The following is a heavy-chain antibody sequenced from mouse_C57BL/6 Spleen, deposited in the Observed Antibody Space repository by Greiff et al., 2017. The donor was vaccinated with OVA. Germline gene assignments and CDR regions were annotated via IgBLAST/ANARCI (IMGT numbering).Heavy chain of an antibody. Sequence: EVQGVESGPELVKPGASVKIPCKASGYTFTDYNMDWVKQSHGKSLEWIGDINPNNGGTIYNQKFKGKATLTVDKSSSTAYMELRSLTSEDTAVYYCAIYYYGSSYPDWYFDVWGTGTTVTVSS. CDR1: GYTFTDYN. V-gene: IGHV1-18*01. CDR3: AIYYYGSSYPDWYFDV. D-gene: IGHD1-1*01. J-gene: IGHJ1*03. CDR2: INPNNGGT.